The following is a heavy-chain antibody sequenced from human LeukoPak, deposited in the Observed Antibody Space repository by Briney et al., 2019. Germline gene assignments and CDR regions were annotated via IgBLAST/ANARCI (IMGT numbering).Heavy chain of an antibody. CDR1: GYTLTELS. CDR2: FDPEDGET. V-gene: IGHV1-24*01. J-gene: IGHJ4*02. Sequence: ASVKVSCKVSGYTLTELSMHWVRQAPGKGLEWMGGFDPEDGETIYAQKFQDRVTMTEDTSTDTAYMELSSLRSEDTAVYYCATAEPVGSLQFDYWGQGTLVTVSS. D-gene: IGHD3-10*01. CDR3: ATAEPVGSLQFDY.